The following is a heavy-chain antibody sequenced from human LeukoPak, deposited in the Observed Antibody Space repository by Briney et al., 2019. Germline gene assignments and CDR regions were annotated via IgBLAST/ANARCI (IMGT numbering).Heavy chain of an antibody. D-gene: IGHD4-17*01. CDR1: GFTFSSYA. CDR3: ARGAVTTEYYYYYYMDV. CDR2: ISYDGSNK. Sequence: GGSLRLSCAASGFTFSSYAMHWVRQAPGKGLEWVALISYDGSNKYYADSVKGRFTISRDNSKNTLYLQMNSLRPEDTAVYFCARGAVTTEYYYYYYMDVWGKGTTVTVSS. V-gene: IGHV3-30*04. J-gene: IGHJ6*03.